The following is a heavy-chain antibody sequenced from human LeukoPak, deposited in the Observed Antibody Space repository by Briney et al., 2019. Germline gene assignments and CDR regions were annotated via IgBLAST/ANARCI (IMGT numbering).Heavy chain of an antibody. CDR2: TYHSGSA. CDR3: ARDGEVLSSSWFWFDP. Sequence: PSETLSLTCTVSGYSISSGYYWGWIRQPPGKGLEWIGNTYHSGSAYYNPSLKSRVTISVDTSKNQFSLKLSSVTAADTAVYYCARDGEVLSSSWFWFDPWGQGTLVTVSS. D-gene: IGHD6-13*01. J-gene: IGHJ5*02. V-gene: IGHV4-38-2*02. CDR1: GYSISSGYY.